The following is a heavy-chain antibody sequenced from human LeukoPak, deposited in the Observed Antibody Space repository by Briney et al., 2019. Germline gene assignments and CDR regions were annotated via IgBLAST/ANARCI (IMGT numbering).Heavy chain of an antibody. D-gene: IGHD3-9*01. J-gene: IGHJ3*02. CDR1: GGSISSYY. V-gene: IGHV4-59*12. CDR3: ARDGPRLPPIVAIFWGDAFDI. Sequence: PSETLSLTCTVSGGSISSYYWSWIRQPPGKGLEWIGYIYYSGSTNYNPSLKSRVTVSVDTSKNQFSLKLSSVTAADTAVYYCARDGPRLPPIVAIFWGDAFDIWGQGTMVTVSS. CDR2: IYYSGST.